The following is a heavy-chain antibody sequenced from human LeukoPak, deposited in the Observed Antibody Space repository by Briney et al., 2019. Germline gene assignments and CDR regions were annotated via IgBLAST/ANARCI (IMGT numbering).Heavy chain of an antibody. CDR2: ISSSSTYI. J-gene: IGHJ3*01. CDR3: AITLTYTFDL. Sequence: GGSLRLSCAASGFTFSSYTMNWVRQAPGKGLEWVSSISSSSTYIFYADSLKGRFTISRDNAKNSLFLQMNSLRAEDTAVYYCAITLTYTFDLWGQGTMVTASS. D-gene: IGHD3-22*01. V-gene: IGHV3-21*01. CDR1: GFTFSSYT.